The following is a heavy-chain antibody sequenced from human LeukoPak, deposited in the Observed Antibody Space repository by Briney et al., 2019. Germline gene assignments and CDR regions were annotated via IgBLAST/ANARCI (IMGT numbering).Heavy chain of an antibody. CDR1: GFTFSGHS. CDR2: ITSGGTV. CDR3: ARGWGRYSGSYWVYYCDY. D-gene: IGHD1-26*01. V-gene: IGHV3-48*01. J-gene: IGHJ4*02. Sequence: GGSLRLSCAATGFTFSGHSMGWVRQAPGRGLEWVSHITSGGTVYYADSVKGRFTISRDNAKNSVYLQMSGLRAEDTAVYYCARGWGRYSGSYWVYYCDYWGQGTLVPVSS.